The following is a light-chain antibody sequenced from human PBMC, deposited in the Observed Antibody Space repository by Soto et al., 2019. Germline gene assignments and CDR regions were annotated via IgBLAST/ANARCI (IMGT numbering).Light chain of an antibody. CDR3: RSYTTIDAGPCV. CDR1: SGDIGSYNR. V-gene: IGLV2-14*01. J-gene: IGLJ1*01. CDR2: EVT. Sequence: QSALTQPASVSGSPGQSITISCTGTSGDIGSYNRVSWYQQHPGKAPKLIIYEVTDRPSGVSNRFSGSKSGNTASLTISGIQAEDEAEYYCRSYTTIDAGPCVFGNGTKVTVL.